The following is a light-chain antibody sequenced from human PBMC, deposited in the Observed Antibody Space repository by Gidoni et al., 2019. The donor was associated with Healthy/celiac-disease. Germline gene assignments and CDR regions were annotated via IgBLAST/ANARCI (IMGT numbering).Light chain of an antibody. V-gene: IGLV1-40*01. CDR1: SSNIGAGYD. CDR3: QSYDSSLSGPEWEV. CDR2: GNS. J-gene: IGLJ1*01. Sequence: QSVLTQPPSVSGAPGQRVTIPCTGSSSNIGAGYDVHWYQQRPGTVPKLLIYGNSNRPSGVPDRFSGSKSGTSASLAITGLQAEDEADYYCQSYDSSLSGPEWEVFGTGTKVTVL.